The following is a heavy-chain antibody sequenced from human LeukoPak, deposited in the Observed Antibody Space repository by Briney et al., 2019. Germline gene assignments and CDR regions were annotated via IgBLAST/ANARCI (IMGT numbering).Heavy chain of an antibody. Sequence: SETLSLTCAVYGGSFSGYYWSWIRQPPGKGLEWIGEINHSGSTNYNPSLKSRVTISVDTSKNQFSLKLSSVTAADTAVYYCARVYHSGSYWGHAFDIWGQGTMVTVSS. V-gene: IGHV4-34*01. CDR3: ARVYHSGSYWGHAFDI. D-gene: IGHD1-26*01. J-gene: IGHJ3*02. CDR2: INHSGST. CDR1: GGSFSGYY.